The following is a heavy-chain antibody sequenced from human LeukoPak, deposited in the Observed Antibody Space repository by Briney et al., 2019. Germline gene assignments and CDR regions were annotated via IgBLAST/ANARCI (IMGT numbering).Heavy chain of an antibody. V-gene: IGHV3-21*01. CDR1: GLTFSSYS. CDR3: AREPLYDFWSGYPPYYFDY. CDR2: LSSSSSYI. J-gene: IGHJ4*02. Sequence: PGGSLRHSCAASGLTFSSYSMNWVRQAPGKGLEWVSSLSSSSSYIYYADSVKGRFTISRDNARNSLYLQMTSLRADDAAVYYCAREPLYDFWSGYPPYYFDYWGQGTLVTVSS. D-gene: IGHD3-3*01.